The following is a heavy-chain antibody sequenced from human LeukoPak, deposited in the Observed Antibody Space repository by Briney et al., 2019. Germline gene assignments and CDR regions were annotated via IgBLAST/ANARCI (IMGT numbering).Heavy chain of an antibody. V-gene: IGHV4-61*02. Sequence: SETLSLTCTVSGGSISSGSYYWSWIRQPAGKGLEWIGRIYTSGSTNYNPSLKSRVTISVDTSKNQFSLKLSSVTAADTAVYYCARRAPLFILDYWGQGALVTVSS. CDR3: ARRAPLFILDY. CDR1: GGSISSGSYY. CDR2: IYTSGST. J-gene: IGHJ4*02.